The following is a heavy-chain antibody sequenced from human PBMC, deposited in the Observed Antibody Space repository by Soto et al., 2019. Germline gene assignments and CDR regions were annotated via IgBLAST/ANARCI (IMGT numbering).Heavy chain of an antibody. V-gene: IGHV3-48*01. J-gene: IGHJ3*01. D-gene: IGHD4-17*01. Sequence: ESGGGLVPPGGSLRLSCAGSGFTFSSYSMNWVRQAPGKGLEWVSNISSSSSAIYYTDSVRGRFTISRDNAKNSVYLHMNSLRAEDAAVYYCATSTVTTGAFDVWGQGTRVTVSS. CDR1: GFTFSSYS. CDR2: ISSSSSAI. CDR3: ATSTVTTGAFDV.